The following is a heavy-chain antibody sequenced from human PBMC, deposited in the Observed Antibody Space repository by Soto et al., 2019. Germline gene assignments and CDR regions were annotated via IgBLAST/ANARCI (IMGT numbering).Heavy chain of an antibody. Sequence: GGSLRLSWAASGFTFSSDGIHWVRKARGKGLEWVAVIWYDRSNQYYADCVKSRVTISRDNSNNTLYLQMDSLRAEYTAVYYSARDGRSGYYYPGNYYYYYGMDVGGHGTTVT. CDR1: GFTFSSDG. CDR2: IWYDRSNQ. D-gene: IGHD3-22*01. V-gene: IGHV3-33*01. J-gene: IGHJ6*02. CDR3: ARDGRSGYYYPGNYYYYYGMDV.